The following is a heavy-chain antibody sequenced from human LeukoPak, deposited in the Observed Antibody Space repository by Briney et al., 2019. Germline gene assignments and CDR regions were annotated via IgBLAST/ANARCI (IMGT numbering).Heavy chain of an antibody. Sequence: GGPLRLSFAAPGFPFGSYAMPWVRRAPAKGLGGVAFIRYDGSNKYYADSVKGRFTISRDNSKNTLYLQMNSLRAEDTAVYYCAKDRQQQLPGWWGQGTLVTVSS. V-gene: IGHV3-30*02. D-gene: IGHD6-13*01. CDR1: GFPFGSYA. CDR2: IRYDGSNK. J-gene: IGHJ4*02. CDR3: AKDRQQQLPGW.